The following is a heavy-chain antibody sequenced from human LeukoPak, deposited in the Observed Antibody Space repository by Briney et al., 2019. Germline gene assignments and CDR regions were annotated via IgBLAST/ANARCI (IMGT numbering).Heavy chain of an antibody. CDR3: AALSSSSPASDY. CDR2: ISSSSSYI. J-gene: IGHJ4*02. V-gene: IGHV3-21*01. CDR1: GFTFSSYS. Sequence: PGGSLRLSCAASGFTFSSYSMNWVRQAPGKGLEWVSSISSSSSYIYYADSVKGRFTISRDNAKNSLYLQMNSLRAEDTAVYYCAALSSSSPASDYWGQGTLVTVSS. D-gene: IGHD6-6*01.